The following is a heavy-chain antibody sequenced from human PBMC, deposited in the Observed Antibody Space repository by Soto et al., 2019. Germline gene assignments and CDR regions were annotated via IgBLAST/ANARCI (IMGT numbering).Heavy chain of an antibody. D-gene: IGHD6-6*01. CDR2: ISSSSSTI. V-gene: IGHV3-48*02. J-gene: IGHJ6*02. CDR3: ARGLVYYYGMDV. CDR1: GFTFSSYS. Sequence: PGGSLRLCCAASGFTFSSYSMNWVRQAPGKGLEWVSYISSSSSTIYYADSVKGRFTISRDNAKNSLYLQMNSLRDEDTAVYYCARGLVYYYGMDVWGQGTTVTVSS.